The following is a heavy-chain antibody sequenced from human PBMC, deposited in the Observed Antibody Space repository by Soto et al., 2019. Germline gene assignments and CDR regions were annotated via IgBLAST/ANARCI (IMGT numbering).Heavy chain of an antibody. V-gene: IGHV3-23*01. CDR3: AKPPVITAYYYYYDMDV. CDR2: ISGSGGST. Sequence: RRLSCAASGFTFSSYAMSWVRQAPGKGLEWVSAISGSGGSTYYADSVKGRFTISRDNSKNTLYLQMNSLRAEDTAVYYCAKPPVITAYYYYYDMDVWGQRTTVTVSS. D-gene: IGHD4-4*01. CDR1: GFTFSSYA. J-gene: IGHJ6*02.